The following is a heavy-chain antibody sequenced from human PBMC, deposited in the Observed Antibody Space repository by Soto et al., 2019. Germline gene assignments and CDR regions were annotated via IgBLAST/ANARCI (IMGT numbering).Heavy chain of an antibody. J-gene: IGHJ5*02. CDR3: ATSNWFDT. CDR2: IYYSGST. Sequence: SETLSLTCTVSGGSISSSRCYWGWIRQPPGKGLEWIGSIYYSGSTYYNPSLKSRVTISVDTSKNQFSLSLNSVTAADTAVYYCATSNWFDTWGQGTLVTVS. V-gene: IGHV4-39*01. CDR1: GGSISSSRCY.